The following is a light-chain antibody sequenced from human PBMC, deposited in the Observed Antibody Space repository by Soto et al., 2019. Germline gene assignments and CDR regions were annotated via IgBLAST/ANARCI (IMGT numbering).Light chain of an antibody. CDR3: QVWDSSSDHVV. J-gene: IGLJ2*01. Sequence: SYEPTQPPSVSVAPGQTARITCGGNNLGGKSVHWYQQKPGQAPVLVVYDDSDRPSGIPERFSGSNSGNTATLTISRVEAGDEDDYYCQVWDSSSDHVVFGGGTKLTVL. CDR1: NLGGKS. V-gene: IGLV3-21*02. CDR2: DDS.